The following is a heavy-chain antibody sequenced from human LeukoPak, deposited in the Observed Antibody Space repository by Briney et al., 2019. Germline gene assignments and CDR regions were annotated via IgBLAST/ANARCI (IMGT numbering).Heavy chain of an antibody. Sequence: ASVTVSCKASGYTFTSYGISWVRQAPGQGLEWMGWISAYNGNTNYAQKLQGRVTMTTDTSTSTAYMELRSLRSDDTAVYYCARDHDYGDYHHFDYWGQGTLVTVSS. CDR3: ARDHDYGDYHHFDY. CDR1: GYTFTSYG. D-gene: IGHD4-17*01. J-gene: IGHJ4*02. CDR2: ISAYNGNT. V-gene: IGHV1-18*01.